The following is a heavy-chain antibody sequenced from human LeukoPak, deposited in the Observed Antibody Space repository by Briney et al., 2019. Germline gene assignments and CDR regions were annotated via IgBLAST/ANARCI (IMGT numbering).Heavy chain of an antibody. J-gene: IGHJ4*01. CDR1: GGSTSSSSYY. V-gene: IGHV4-39*01. CDR3: ARLYYYDSSGPPL. CDR2: IYYTGRT. D-gene: IGHD3-22*01. Sequence: KPSETLSLTCTVSGGSTSSSSYYWGWIRQPPGKGLEWIGNIYYTGRTYYNPSLKSRATISVDTSKNQFSLKLSSVSAADTAVYYCARLYYYDSSGPPLWGQGTLVTVSS.